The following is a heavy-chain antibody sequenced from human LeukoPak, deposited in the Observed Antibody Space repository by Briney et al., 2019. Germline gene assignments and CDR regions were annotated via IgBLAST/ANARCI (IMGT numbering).Heavy chain of an antibody. V-gene: IGHV1-69*01. CDR2: ITPIFGTA. J-gene: IGHJ6*02. CDR3: ASRLRRENYYYCGMDV. Sequence: GASVKVSCKASGGTFSSYAISWVRQAPGQGLEWMGGITPIFGTANYAQKFQGRVTITADESTSTAYMELSSLRSEDTAVYYCASRLRRENYYYCGMDVWGQGPRSPSP. CDR1: GGTFSSYA. D-gene: IGHD4-17*01.